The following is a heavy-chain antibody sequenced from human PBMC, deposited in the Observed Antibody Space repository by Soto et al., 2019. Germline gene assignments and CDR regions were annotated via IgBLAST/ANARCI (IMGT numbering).Heavy chain of an antibody. CDR3: ARAPRELLAEGPLFLYYCYGLDV. CDR2: VFHTGNT. D-gene: IGHD1-7*01. CDR1: GGSFSDAF. Sequence: QVHLQQWGAGLLKPSGTLSLTCAVSGGSFSDAFWSWVRQSPGRGLEWIGEVFHTGNTNYNPSLKSRVTLSVDTAKNQFSLRLTSVTAADSAVYYCARAPRELLAEGPLFLYYCYGLDVWGQGTTVTVSS. V-gene: IGHV4-34*12. J-gene: IGHJ6*02.